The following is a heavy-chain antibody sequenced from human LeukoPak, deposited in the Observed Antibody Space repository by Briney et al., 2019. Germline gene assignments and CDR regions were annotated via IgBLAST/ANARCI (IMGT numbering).Heavy chain of an antibody. D-gene: IGHD1-1*01. J-gene: IGHJ3*02. CDR2: IYTSGST. CDR1: GGSISRYY. Sequence: NPSETLSLTCTVSGGSISRYYWSWIRKPAGKGLEWIGRIYTSGSTNYNPSLKSRVTMSVDTSKNQFSLKLSSVTAADTAVYYCARVNNWSTYIDAFDIWGQGTMVTVS. V-gene: IGHV4-4*07. CDR3: ARVNNWSTYIDAFDI.